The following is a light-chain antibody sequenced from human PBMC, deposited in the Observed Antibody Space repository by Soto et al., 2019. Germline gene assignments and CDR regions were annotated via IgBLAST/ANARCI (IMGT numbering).Light chain of an antibody. CDR2: DAS. CDR3: QQRSNPSIT. CDR1: QSVSNNY. Sequence: EIVLTQSPGTLSLSPGERATLSCRASQSVSNNYLAWYQQKPGQAPRLLIYDASNRATGIPARFSGSGSGTDFTLTISSLEPEDFAVYYCQQRSNPSITFGQGTKVDIK. V-gene: IGKV3-11*01. J-gene: IGKJ1*01.